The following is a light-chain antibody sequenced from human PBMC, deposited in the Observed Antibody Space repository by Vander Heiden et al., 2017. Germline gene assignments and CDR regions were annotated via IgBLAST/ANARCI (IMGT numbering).Light chain of an antibody. CDR1: SSDVGSYNL. V-gene: IGLV2-23*02. J-gene: IGLJ3*02. Sequence: QSALTHPASVSGSPGQSITISCTGTSSDVGSYNLVSWYQQHTGKAPKLMIYEVSKRPSGVSNRFSGSKSGNTASLTISGLQAEDEADYYCCSYAGSSTYWVFGGGTKLTVL. CDR2: EVS. CDR3: CSYAGSSTYWV.